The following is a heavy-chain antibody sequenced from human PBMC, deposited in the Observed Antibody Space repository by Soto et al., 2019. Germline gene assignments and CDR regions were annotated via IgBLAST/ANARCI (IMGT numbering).Heavy chain of an antibody. D-gene: IGHD6-6*01. CDR2: TYYRSKWYN. CDR1: GDSVSSNSAA. J-gene: IGHJ4*02. CDR3: ASSIAARPATFDY. V-gene: IGHV6-1*01. Sequence: SQTLSLTCAISGDSVSSNSAAWNWIRQSPSRGLEWLGRTYYRSKWYNDYAVSVKSRITINPDTSKNQFSLRLNSATPEDTAVYYCASSIAARPATFDYWGQGTLVTVSS.